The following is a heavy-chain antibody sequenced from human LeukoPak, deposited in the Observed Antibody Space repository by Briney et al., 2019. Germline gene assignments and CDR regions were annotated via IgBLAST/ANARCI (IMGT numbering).Heavy chain of an antibody. V-gene: IGHV3-30*03. CDR2: ISYDGSNK. CDR1: GFTLTNAW. D-gene: IGHD6-13*01. Sequence: PGGSLRLSCAASGFTLTNAWMNWVRQAPGKGLEWVAVISYDGSNKYYADSVKGRFTISRDNSKNTLYLQMNSLRAEDTAVYYCARDGGIAAAGTYYYYMDVWGKGTTVTVSS. CDR3: ARDGGIAAAGTYYYYMDV. J-gene: IGHJ6*03.